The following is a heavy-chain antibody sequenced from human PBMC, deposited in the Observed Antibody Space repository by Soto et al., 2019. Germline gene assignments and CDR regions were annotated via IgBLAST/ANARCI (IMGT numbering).Heavy chain of an antibody. Sequence: GASVKVSCKVSGYTLTELSMHWVRQAPGKGLEWMGGFDPEDGETIYAQKFQGRVTMTEDTSTDTAYMELSSLRSEDTAVYYCATVGGYCSSTSCYMYNWFDPWGQGTLVTVSS. CDR1: GYTLTELS. J-gene: IGHJ5*02. CDR3: ATVGGYCSSTSCYMYNWFDP. CDR2: FDPEDGET. V-gene: IGHV1-24*01. D-gene: IGHD2-2*01.